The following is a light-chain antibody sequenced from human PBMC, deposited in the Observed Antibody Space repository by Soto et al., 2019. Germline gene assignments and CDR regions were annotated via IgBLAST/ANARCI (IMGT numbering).Light chain of an antibody. J-gene: IGKJ1*01. CDR1: QSVISN. V-gene: IGKV3-20*01. CDR3: QQYGSSPTWT. Sequence: EIVMTQSPATLSVSPGERATLSCRSSQSVISNLAWYQQKPGQAPRLLIYGASSRATGIPDRFSGSGSGTDFTLTISRLEPEDFAVYYCQQYGSSPTWTFGQGTKVDI. CDR2: GAS.